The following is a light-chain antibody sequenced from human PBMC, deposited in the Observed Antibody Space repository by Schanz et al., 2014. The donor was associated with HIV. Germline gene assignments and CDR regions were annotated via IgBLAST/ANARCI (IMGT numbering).Light chain of an antibody. CDR1: SSNIATNA. V-gene: IGLV1-44*01. CDR2: ATY. J-gene: IGLJ2*01. Sequence: QSVLTQPPSASGTPGQRVTMSCSASSSNIATNAVNWYQQLPGTAPKLLIYATYNRPSGVPDRFSGSKSGNTASLTVSGLQAEDEGDYYCSSYAGSNNLVFGGGTKLTVL. CDR3: SSYAGSNNLV.